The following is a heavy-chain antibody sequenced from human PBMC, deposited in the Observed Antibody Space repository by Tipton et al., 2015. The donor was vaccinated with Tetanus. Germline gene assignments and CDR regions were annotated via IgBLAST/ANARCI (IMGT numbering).Heavy chain of an antibody. CDR3: ARRSYCSSASCYDAFDI. V-gene: IGHV4-4*02. CDR1: GGSISSTNW. D-gene: IGHD2-2*01. J-gene: IGHJ3*02. Sequence: TLSLTCAVSGGSISSTNWWSWVRQPPGKGLEWIGEIYHSGNTNYNPSLKSRVSISVDTSMNSFSLKLSSVTAADTAVYYCARRSYCSSASCYDAFDIWGQGTMVTVSS. CDR2: IYHSGNT.